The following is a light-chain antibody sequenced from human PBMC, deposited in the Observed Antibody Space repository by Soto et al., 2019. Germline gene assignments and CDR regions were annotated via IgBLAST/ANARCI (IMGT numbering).Light chain of an antibody. Sequence: EIVMTQSPLSLPVTPGEPASISCRSSQSLLHSNGYNYLDWYVQKPGQSPQVLIYLGSNRASGVPDRFSGSGSGTDFTLKISRVEAEDVGVYYCMQALQTSWTFGQGTKVEIK. CDR3: MQALQTSWT. V-gene: IGKV2-28*01. CDR1: QSLLHSNGYNY. J-gene: IGKJ1*01. CDR2: LGS.